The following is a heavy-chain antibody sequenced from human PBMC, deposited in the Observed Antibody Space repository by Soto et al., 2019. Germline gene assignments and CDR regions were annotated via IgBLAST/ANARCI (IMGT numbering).Heavy chain of an antibody. Sequence: SETLSLTCTVSGGSMRSYDWSWMRQPPGKGPEGIGYMFHSGSTYYNPSLKSRLTMSLDMSKNQFSLKLSSVTTADTAVYYCSGCRQWQPYWGRGTLLAVSS. J-gene: IGHJ4*02. CDR2: MFHSGST. D-gene: IGHD6-19*01. CDR1: GGSMRSYD. CDR3: SGCRQWQPY. V-gene: IGHV4-59*01.